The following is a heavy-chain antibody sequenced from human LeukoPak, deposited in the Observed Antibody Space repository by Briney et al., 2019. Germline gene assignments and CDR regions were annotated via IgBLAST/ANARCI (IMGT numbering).Heavy chain of an antibody. CDR1: GGSISGSSYY. CDR2: IYHSGST. V-gene: IGHV4-39*07. J-gene: IGHJ4*02. D-gene: IGHD1-14*01. Sequence: SETLSLTCTVSGGSISGSSYYWGWIRQPPGKGLEWIGSIYHSGSTYYNPSLKSRVTISVDTSKNQFSLKLSSVTAADTAVYYCARDNSPGTPWYFDYWGQGTLVTVSS. CDR3: ARDNSPGTPWYFDY.